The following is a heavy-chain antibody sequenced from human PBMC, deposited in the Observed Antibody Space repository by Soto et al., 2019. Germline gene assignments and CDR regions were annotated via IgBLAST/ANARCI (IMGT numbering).Heavy chain of an antibody. CDR2: IYYSGST. D-gene: IGHD3-3*01. V-gene: IGHV4-39*01. J-gene: IGHJ4*02. Sequence: SETLSLTCTVSGGSISSSSYYWGWIRQPPGKGLEWIGSIYYSGSTYYNPSLKSRVTISVDTSKNQFSLKLSSVTAADTAVYYCARHEMVIIPMDYWGQGTLVTVSS. CDR3: ARHEMVIIPMDY. CDR1: GGSISSSSYY.